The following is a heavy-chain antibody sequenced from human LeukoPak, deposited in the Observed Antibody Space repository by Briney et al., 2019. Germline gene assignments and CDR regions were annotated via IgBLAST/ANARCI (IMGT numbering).Heavy chain of an antibody. J-gene: IGHJ4*02. CDR2: IYYSGST. V-gene: IGHV4-59*01. D-gene: IGHD3-9*01. CDR1: GGSISSYY. Sequence: SETLSLTCTVSGGSISSYYWSWIRQPPGKGLEWIGDIYYSGSTNYNPSLKSRVTISVDTSKNQFSLKLSSVTAADTAVYYCARGTTTDYDILTGYYIPLPYFDYWGQGTLVTVSS. CDR3: ARGTTTDYDILTGYYIPLPYFDY.